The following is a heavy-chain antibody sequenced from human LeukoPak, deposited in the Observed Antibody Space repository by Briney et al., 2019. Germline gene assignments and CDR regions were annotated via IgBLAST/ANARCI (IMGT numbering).Heavy chain of an antibody. Sequence: GGSLRLSCAASGFTFRSYNMNWVRQAPGKRPEWVSSISSSSSYIYYADSVKGRFTNSRDNAKNSLYLQMNSLGAEDTAVYYCARDRYMDVWGKGTTVTVSS. CDR3: ARDRYMDV. CDR1: GFTFRSYN. V-gene: IGHV3-21*01. J-gene: IGHJ6*03. CDR2: ISSSSSYI.